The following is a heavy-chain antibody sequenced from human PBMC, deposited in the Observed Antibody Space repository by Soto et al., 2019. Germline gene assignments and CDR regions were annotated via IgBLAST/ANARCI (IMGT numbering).Heavy chain of an antibody. CDR3: ASQAYGSGSPPLDYYYGMDV. V-gene: IGHV4-39*07. Sequence: SETLSLTCTVSGGSISSGDYYWSWIRQPPGKGLEWIGEINHSGSTNYNPSLKSRVTISVDTSKNQFSLKLSSVTAADTAVYYCASQAYGSGSPPLDYYYGMDVWGQGTTVTVSS. J-gene: IGHJ6*02. D-gene: IGHD3-10*01. CDR2: INHSGST. CDR1: GGSISSGDYY.